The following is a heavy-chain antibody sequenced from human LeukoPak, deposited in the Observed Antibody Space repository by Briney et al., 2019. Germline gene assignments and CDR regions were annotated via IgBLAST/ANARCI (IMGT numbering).Heavy chain of an antibody. CDR2: INHSGST. CDR3: ARADSTGNYFDY. Sequence: SETLSLTCAVYGGSFSGYYRSWIRQPPGKGLEWIGEINHSGSTNYNPSLKSRVTISVDTSKNQFSLKLSSVTAADTAVYYCARADSTGNYFDYWGQGTLVTVSS. D-gene: IGHD2/OR15-2a*01. J-gene: IGHJ4*02. V-gene: IGHV4-34*01. CDR1: GGSFSGYY.